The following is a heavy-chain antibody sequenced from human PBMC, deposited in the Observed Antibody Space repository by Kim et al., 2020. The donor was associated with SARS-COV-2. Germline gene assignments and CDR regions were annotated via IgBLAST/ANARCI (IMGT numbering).Heavy chain of an antibody. J-gene: IGHJ4*02. Sequence: GSQTYANSVKGRFTISRDNSKNTLYLQMNSRGADDTAVYYCARGKYSSSVCDHWGQGTVATVST. CDR2: GSQ. D-gene: IGHD6-6*01. V-gene: IGHV3-53*01. CDR3: ARGKYSSSVCDH.